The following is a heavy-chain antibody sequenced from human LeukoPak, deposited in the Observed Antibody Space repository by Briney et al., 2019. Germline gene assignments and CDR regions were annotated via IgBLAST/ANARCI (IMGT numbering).Heavy chain of an antibody. Sequence: ETLSLPCSVSGGSISSYYWGWIRQPPGKGLEWIGQLYYIGSTRYNPSLKSRVTISVDTSKNQFSLKLSSVTAADTAVYYCARDSGSYSYFDYWGQGTLVTVSS. V-gene: IGHV4-59*01. D-gene: IGHD1-26*01. CDR1: GGSISSYY. J-gene: IGHJ4*02. CDR2: LYYIGST. CDR3: ARDSGSYSYFDY.